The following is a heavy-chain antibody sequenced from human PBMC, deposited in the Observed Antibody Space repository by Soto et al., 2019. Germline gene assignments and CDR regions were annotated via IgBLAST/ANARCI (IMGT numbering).Heavy chain of an antibody. CDR1: GFTVSTNY. D-gene: IGHD4-17*01. CDR2: IYSDGKT. Sequence: PGGSLILSCAASGFTVSTNYMSWIRHAPGKGLDWVSVIYSDGKTYYADSVKARFTISRDNSRNTLYLQVNSLRAEDTAVYYCARARGTYGKLLHSYYYAMDVWGQGTTVNVSS. J-gene: IGHJ6*02. V-gene: IGHV3-66*01. CDR3: ARARGTYGKLLHSYYYAMDV.